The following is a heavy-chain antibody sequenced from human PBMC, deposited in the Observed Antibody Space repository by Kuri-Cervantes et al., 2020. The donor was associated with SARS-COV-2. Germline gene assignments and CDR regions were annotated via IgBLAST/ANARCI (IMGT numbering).Heavy chain of an antibody. Sequence: GESLKISCAASGFNFSRTDMHWVRQAPGKGLVWVSRINSDGSSTSYADSAKGRFTISRDNAENTLYLQMNSLRAEDTAVYYCARDYYDSSGVYWGQGTLVTVSS. CDR3: ARDYYDSSGVY. J-gene: IGHJ4*02. D-gene: IGHD3-22*01. V-gene: IGHV3-74*01. CDR2: INSDGSST. CDR1: GFNFSRTD.